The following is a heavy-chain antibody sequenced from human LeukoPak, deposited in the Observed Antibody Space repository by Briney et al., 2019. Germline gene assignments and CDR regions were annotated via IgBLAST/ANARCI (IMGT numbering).Heavy chain of an antibody. Sequence: ASVTVSCTASGGTFSSYAISWVRQAPGQGLEWMGWISAYNGNTNYAQKLQGRVTMTTDTSTSTAYMELRSLRSDDTAVYYCARVFDSSGYYLNAFDIWGQGTMVTVSS. J-gene: IGHJ3*02. CDR3: ARVFDSSGYYLNAFDI. CDR1: GGTFSSYA. D-gene: IGHD3-22*01. CDR2: ISAYNGNT. V-gene: IGHV1-18*01.